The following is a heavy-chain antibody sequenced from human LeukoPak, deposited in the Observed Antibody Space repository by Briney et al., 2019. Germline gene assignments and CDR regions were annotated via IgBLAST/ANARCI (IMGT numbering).Heavy chain of an antibody. CDR3: ARSYCSGGSCYLMGNDY. CDR2: INPNSGGT. Sequence: ASVKVSCKASGYTFTGYYMHWVRQAPGQGLEWMGWINPNSGGTNYAQKFRGRVTMTRDTSISTAYMELSRLRSDDTAVYYCARSYCSGGSCYLMGNDYWGQGTLVTVSS. J-gene: IGHJ4*02. D-gene: IGHD2-15*01. V-gene: IGHV1-2*02. CDR1: GYTFTGYY.